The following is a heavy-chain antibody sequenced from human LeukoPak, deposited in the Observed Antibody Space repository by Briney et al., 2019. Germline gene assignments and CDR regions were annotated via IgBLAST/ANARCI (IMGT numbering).Heavy chain of an antibody. J-gene: IGHJ4*02. CDR3: ARHVVAVGFDY. Sequence: GGSLRLSCAASGFTFSSYTMNWVRQAPGKGLEWVSSITSSGSYIYYADSVMGRFTISRDNTNNSLYLQMNGLRAEDTAVYYCARHVVAVGFDYWGQGTLVTVSS. V-gene: IGHV3-21*01. D-gene: IGHD3-22*01. CDR1: GFTFSSYT. CDR2: ITSSGSYI.